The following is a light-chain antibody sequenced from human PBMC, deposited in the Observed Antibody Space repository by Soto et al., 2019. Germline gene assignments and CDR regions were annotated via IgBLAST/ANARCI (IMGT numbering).Light chain of an antibody. V-gene: IGKV3-11*01. CDR2: DAS. Sequence: VVLTQSPATLSLSPGESATLSCRASQSISEFLAWYQQKPGQAPRLLIYDASNRATGTAARFSGSGSGTDFTLTISSLEAEDFALYYCQQRSKWPVTFGGGTKVDI. J-gene: IGKJ4*01. CDR1: QSISEF. CDR3: QQRSKWPVT.